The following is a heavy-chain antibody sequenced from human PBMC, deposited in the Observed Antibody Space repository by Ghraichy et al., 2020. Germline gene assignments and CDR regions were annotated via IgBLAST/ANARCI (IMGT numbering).Heavy chain of an antibody. CDR2: IYSGGGT. V-gene: IGHV4-39*01. CDR3: ARHVKSIVVVPAATYFDY. CDR1: GGSISSSSYY. J-gene: IGHJ4*02. D-gene: IGHD2-2*01. Sequence: SETLSLTCTVSGGSISSSSYYWGWIRQPPGKGLEWIGSIYSGGGTYYNPSLKSRVTISVDTSKNQFSLKLSSVTAADTAVYYCARHVKSIVVVPAATYFDYWGQGTLGTVSS.